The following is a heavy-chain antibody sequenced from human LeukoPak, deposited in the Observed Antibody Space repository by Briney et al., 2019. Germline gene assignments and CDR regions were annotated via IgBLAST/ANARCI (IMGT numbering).Heavy chain of an antibody. V-gene: IGHV4-59*01. Sequence: SETLSLTCTVYGGSISTYYRSWIRQPPGKVLEWIGYIYDSGSTKYNPSFESRVSISVDTSKNQFSLRLSSVTAADTGVYYCARHLHFSGDYGFDHWGQGTLVTVSS. D-gene: IGHD3-3*02. CDR2: IYDSGST. CDR3: ARHLHFSGDYGFDH. CDR1: GGSISTYY. J-gene: IGHJ4*02.